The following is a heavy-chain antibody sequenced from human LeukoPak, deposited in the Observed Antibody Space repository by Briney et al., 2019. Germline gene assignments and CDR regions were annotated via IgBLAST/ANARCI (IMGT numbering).Heavy chain of an antibody. CDR1: GGTFSSYA. J-gene: IGHJ4*02. V-gene: IGHV1-69*06. Sequence: ASVKVSCKASGGTFSSYAISWVRQAPGQGLEWMGGIIPIFGTANYAQKFQGRVTITADKSTSTAYMELSSLRSEDTAVYYCARLYSSSYSQTPKDYWGQGTLVTASS. D-gene: IGHD6-13*01. CDR2: IIPIFGTA. CDR3: ARLYSSSYSQTPKDY.